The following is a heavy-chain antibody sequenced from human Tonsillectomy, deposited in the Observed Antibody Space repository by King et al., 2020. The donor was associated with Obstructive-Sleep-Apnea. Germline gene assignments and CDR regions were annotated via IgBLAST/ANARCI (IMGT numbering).Heavy chain of an antibody. J-gene: IGHJ6*02. CDR3: AKDFWADCSGGSWYEVVDV. CDR1: GFTFSSYC. D-gene: IGHD2-15*01. Sequence: VQLVDSGGGVVQPGGSLRLSCTASGFTFSSYCMHWVRQAPGKGLEWVAFIRYDGSNKYYADSVKGRFTISRDNSKNTLYLHMNSLRAEDTAVYYCAKDFWADCSGGSWYEVVDVWGQGTTVPVSS. V-gene: IGHV3-30*02. CDR2: IRYDGSNK.